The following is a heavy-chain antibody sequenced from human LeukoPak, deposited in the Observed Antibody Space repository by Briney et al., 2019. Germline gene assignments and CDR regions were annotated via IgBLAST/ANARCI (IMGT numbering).Heavy chain of an antibody. Sequence: GGSLRLSCAASGFTFSSYSMNWVRQAPGKGLEWVSSISSSSSYIYYADSVKGRFTISRDNAKNSLYLQMNSLRAEDTAVYYCARGARSGWFRGDYWGQGTLVTVSS. CDR2: ISSSSSYI. V-gene: IGHV3-21*01. J-gene: IGHJ4*02. CDR3: ARGARSGWFRGDY. CDR1: GFTFSSYS. D-gene: IGHD6-19*01.